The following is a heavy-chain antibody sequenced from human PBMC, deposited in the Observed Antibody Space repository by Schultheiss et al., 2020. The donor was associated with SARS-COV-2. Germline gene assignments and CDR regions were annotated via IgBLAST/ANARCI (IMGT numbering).Heavy chain of an antibody. V-gene: IGHV4-38-2*01. J-gene: IGHJ4*02. D-gene: IGHD3-3*01. CDR2: INHSGST. CDR3: TKPLWSGYSLADY. CDR1: GYSISSGYY. Sequence: SETLSLTCAVSGYSISSGYYWSWIRQPPGKRLEWIGEINHSGSTNYNPSLKSRVTISVDTSKNQFSLNLNSVTAADTAVYYCTKPLWSGYSLADYWGQGTLVTVSS.